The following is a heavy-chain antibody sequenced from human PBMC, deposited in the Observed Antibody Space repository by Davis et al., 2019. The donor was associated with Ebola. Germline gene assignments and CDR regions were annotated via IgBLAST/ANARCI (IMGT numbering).Heavy chain of an antibody. CDR3: AGYSGYDNGFYYYYGIDV. CDR1: GGTFSSYA. D-gene: IGHD5-12*01. CDR2: LIPIFGTA. J-gene: IGHJ6*02. Sequence: SVKVSCKASGGTFSSYAISWVRQAPGQGLEWMGGLIPIFGTANYAQKFQGRVTITADESTSTASMVLSSLRSEDTAVYYCAGYSGYDNGFYYYYGIDVWGQGTTVTVSS. V-gene: IGHV1-69*13.